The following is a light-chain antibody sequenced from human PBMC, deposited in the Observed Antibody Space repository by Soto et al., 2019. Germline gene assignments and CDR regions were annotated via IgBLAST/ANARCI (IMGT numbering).Light chain of an antibody. CDR2: KAS. J-gene: IGKJ1*01. CDR3: QHYNSYSEA. CDR1: QTISSW. Sequence: DIQMTQSPSTRSAALGDRFTITCLASQTISSWLAWYQQKPGKAPKLLIYKASTLKSGVPSRFSGSGSGTEFTLTISSLQPDDFATYYCQHYNSYSEALGQGTKVDI. V-gene: IGKV1-5*03.